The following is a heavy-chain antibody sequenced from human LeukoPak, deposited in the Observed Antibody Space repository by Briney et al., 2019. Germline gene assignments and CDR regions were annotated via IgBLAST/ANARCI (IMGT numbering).Heavy chain of an antibody. CDR1: GYTFTGYY. V-gene: IGHV1-2*02. CDR2: INPNSGGT. J-gene: IGHJ4*02. CDR3: ARDQLITDYGDNLDYFDY. D-gene: IGHD4-23*01. Sequence: ASVKVSCKASGYTFTGYYMHWVRQAPGQGLEWMGWINPNSGGTNYAQKFQGRVTMTRDTSISTAYMELSRLRSDDTAVYYCARDQLITDYGDNLDYFDYWGQGTLVTVSS.